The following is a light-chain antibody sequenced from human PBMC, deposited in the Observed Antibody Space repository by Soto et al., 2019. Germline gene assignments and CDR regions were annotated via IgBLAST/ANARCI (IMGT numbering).Light chain of an antibody. V-gene: IGKV3-15*01. J-gene: IGKJ1*01. CDR3: QQYYNCPRA. CDR2: GAS. CDR1: QSVNSN. Sequence: EIVMTQSPATLSVSPGERATLSCRASQSVNSNLAWYQQKPGQAPRLLIYGASTRATGIPARFSGSGSGTEFTLTISSLQSEDFAVYHCQQYYNCPRAFGQGTKVQIK.